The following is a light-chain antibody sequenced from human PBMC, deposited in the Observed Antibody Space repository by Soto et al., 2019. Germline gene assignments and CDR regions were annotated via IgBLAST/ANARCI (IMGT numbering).Light chain of an antibody. CDR2: AAS. CDR3: QQLNVYPST. V-gene: IGKV1-9*01. J-gene: IGKJ4*01. CDR1: QGLSNY. Sequence: IQLTQSPSSLSASVGDRVTITCRASQGLSNYLGWYQQKPGKARKLLIYAASTLQTGVPSRFSGGGSGTDFTLTITSLQPEDFATYYCQQLNVYPSTFGGGTKVDI.